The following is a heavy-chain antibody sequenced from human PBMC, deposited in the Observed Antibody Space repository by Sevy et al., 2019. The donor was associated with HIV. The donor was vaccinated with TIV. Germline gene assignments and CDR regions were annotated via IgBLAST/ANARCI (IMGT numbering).Heavy chain of an antibody. Sequence: ASVTVSCKISGYTFTTYRITWVRQAPGQGLAWMGWISPHNGDTDYAQKLQDRITMITDTSTTTVYMELTSLRSDDTAVYYCARAYCSGGRCYSLAYWGQGTLVTVSS. CDR2: ISPHNGDT. CDR1: GYTFTTYR. V-gene: IGHV1-18*01. CDR3: ARAYCSGGRCYSLAY. J-gene: IGHJ4*02. D-gene: IGHD2-15*01.